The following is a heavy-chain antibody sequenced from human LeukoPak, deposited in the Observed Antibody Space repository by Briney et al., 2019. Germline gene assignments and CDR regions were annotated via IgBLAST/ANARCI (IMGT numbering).Heavy chain of an antibody. V-gene: IGHV1-46*01. Sequence: ASVKVSCKASGYTFTNYYMHWVRQAPGQGLKWMGIINPSGGSTNYAQKLQGRVTMTTDTSTSTAYMELRSLRSDDTAVYYCARVRLYYDSSGYYYQDYFDYWGQGTLVTVSS. J-gene: IGHJ4*02. CDR1: GYTFTNYY. D-gene: IGHD3-22*01. CDR3: ARVRLYYDSSGYYYQDYFDY. CDR2: INPSGGST.